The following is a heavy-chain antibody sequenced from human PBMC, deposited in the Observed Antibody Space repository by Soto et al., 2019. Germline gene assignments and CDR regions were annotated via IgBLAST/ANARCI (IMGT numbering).Heavy chain of an antibody. D-gene: IGHD2-2*01. CDR3: ARAYSGQLQRGADYHYAIDF. CDR1: GFTCSTYD. Sequence: PGGSLRLSCAASGFTCSTYDMHCVRQATGKGLEWVSAFGADDDPYYSGSVKGRFTISRENAKSSLSLQLNSLRVGDTAVYYCARAYSGQLQRGADYHYAIDFWGPGTTV. CDR2: FGADDDP. J-gene: IGHJ6*02. V-gene: IGHV3-13*05.